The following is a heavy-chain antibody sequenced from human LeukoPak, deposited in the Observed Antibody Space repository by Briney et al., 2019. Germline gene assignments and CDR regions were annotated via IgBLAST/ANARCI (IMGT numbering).Heavy chain of an antibody. CDR1: GCSISSYY. J-gene: IGHJ2*01. CDR3: ARDIDSSGYSYWYFDL. V-gene: IGHV4-59*01. D-gene: IGHD3-22*01. Sequence: KPSETLSLTCTVSGCSISSYYWSWIRQPPGKGLEWIGYIYYSESTNYNPSLKSRVTISVDTSKNQFSLKLSSVTAADTAVYYCARDIDSSGYSYWYFDLWGRGTLVTVSS. CDR2: IYYSEST.